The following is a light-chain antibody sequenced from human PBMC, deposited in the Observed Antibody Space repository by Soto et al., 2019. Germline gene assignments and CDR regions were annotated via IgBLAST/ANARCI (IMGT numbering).Light chain of an antibody. CDR3: SSYTSSSTL. CDR2: AVT. CDR1: SSDVSGYNY. Sequence: QSALTQPASVSGSPGQSITISCTGTSSDVSGYNYVSWYQQHPGKAPKLMIYAVTDRPSGVSSRFSGSKSGNTASLTISGLQAEEEADYYCSSYTSSSTLFGTGTKVTVL. J-gene: IGLJ1*01. V-gene: IGLV2-14*01.